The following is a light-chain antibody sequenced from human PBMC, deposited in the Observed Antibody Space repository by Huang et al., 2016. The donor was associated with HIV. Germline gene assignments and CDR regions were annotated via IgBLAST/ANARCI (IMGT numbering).Light chain of an antibody. V-gene: IGKV1-39*01. J-gene: IGKJ2*01. CDR1: QDIGRL. CDR3: QQSYSPSPFT. CDR2: DES. Sequence: DIQMTQSPSSLSASIGDRVIITCRASQDIGRLLNWYQQKPGKAPQLLISDESVLQTGVPSRFSGSGSGTHFTLTLRILLPEDFATYYCQQSYSPSPFTFGLGTILDI.